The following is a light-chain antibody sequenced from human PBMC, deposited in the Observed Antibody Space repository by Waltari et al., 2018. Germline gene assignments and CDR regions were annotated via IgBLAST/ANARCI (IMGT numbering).Light chain of an antibody. J-gene: IGKJ1*01. CDR1: QSVTRN. CDR2: GAS. Sequence: EIVMTQSPATLSVSPGERATPSCRASQSVTRNLAWYQQKPGQAPRLLIFGASTRATDIPARFSGSGSGTEFTLTISSLQSEDFAVYYCLQYNDWPPWTFGQGTKVEIK. V-gene: IGKV3-15*01. CDR3: LQYNDWPPWT.